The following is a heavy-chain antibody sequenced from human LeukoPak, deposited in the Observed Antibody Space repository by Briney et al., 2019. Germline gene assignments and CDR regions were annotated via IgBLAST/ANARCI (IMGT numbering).Heavy chain of an antibody. Sequence: SETLSLTCTVSGGSISSYYWSWIRQPLGKGLEWIGYIYYSGSTNYNPSLKSRVTISVGTSKNQFSLKVRSVTAADTAVYYCARDIVGANWFDPWGQGTLVTVSS. V-gene: IGHV4-59*01. CDR1: GGSISSYY. J-gene: IGHJ5*02. CDR2: IYYSGST. CDR3: ARDIVGANWFDP. D-gene: IGHD1-26*01.